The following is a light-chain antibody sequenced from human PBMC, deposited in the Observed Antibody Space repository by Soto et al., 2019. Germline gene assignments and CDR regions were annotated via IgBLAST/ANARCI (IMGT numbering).Light chain of an antibody. CDR2: GVR. Sequence: QSALTQPTSVSGSPGQSITISCTGSSNDIGAYNYVSWYQQHPGKAPRLLIHGVRDRPSGVPSRFSGSKSGNTASLTISGLQTEDEADYYCCSYTTTSTPFVFGTGTKLTVL. CDR3: CSYTTTSTPFV. J-gene: IGLJ1*01. V-gene: IGLV2-14*01. CDR1: SNDIGAYNY.